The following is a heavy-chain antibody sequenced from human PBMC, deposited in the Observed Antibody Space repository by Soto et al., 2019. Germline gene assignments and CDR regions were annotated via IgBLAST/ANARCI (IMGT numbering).Heavy chain of an antibody. D-gene: IGHD3-3*01. J-gene: IGHJ4*02. V-gene: IGHV3-15*07. CDR2: IKSKTDGGTT. Sequence: GGSLRLSCAASGFTFSNAWMNWVRQAPGKGLEWVGRIKSKTDGGTTDYAAPVKGRFTISRDDSKNTLYLQMNSLKTEDTAVYYCTTDGGVLRFLEWLLHGTYYFDYWGQGTLVTVSS. CDR1: GFTFSNAW. CDR3: TTDGGVLRFLEWLLHGTYYFDY.